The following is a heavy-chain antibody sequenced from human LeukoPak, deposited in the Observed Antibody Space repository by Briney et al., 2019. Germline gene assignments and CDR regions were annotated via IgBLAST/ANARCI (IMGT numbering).Heavy chain of an antibody. CDR3: ARDRGGISGYYYTSGRY. CDR2: ISYDGSNK. J-gene: IGHJ4*02. V-gene: IGHV3-30*04. Sequence: GGSLRLSCAASGFTFSSYAMHWVRQAPGKGLEWVAVISYDGSNKYYADSVKGRFTISRDNSKNTLYLQMNSLRAEDTAVYYCARDRGGISGYYYTSGRYWGQGTLVTVSS. CDR1: GFTFSSYA. D-gene: IGHD3-22*01.